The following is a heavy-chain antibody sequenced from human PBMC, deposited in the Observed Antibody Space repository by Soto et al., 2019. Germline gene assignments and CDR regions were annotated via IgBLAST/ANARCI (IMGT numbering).Heavy chain of an antibody. Sequence: QVQLQQWGAGLLKPSETLSLTCAVDGGSFSGYYWTWNRQPPGTGLEWIGEINNSGSTNYNPSHKSGVTISVDTDMNQCFLKLTSVSAADTAVYYCARDKISGLFDYWGQGTLVTVSP. CDR2: INNSGST. V-gene: IGHV4-34*01. J-gene: IGHJ4*02. CDR3: ARDKISGLFDY. CDR1: GGSFSGYY.